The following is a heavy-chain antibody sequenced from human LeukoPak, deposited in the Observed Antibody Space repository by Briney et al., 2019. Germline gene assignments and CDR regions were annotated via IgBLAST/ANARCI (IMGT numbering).Heavy chain of an antibody. Sequence: SATDGSAQYAESVKGRFTNSRDNSKNSLYLQMNSLRDEDTAVYYCAKARIAAAGTGAFDVWGQGTMVTVSS. D-gene: IGHD6-13*01. J-gene: IGHJ3*01. CDR2: SATDGSA. CDR3: AKARIAAAGTGAFDV. V-gene: IGHV3-23*01.